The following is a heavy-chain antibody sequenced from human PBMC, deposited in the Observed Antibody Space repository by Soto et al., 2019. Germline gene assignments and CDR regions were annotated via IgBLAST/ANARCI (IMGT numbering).Heavy chain of an antibody. CDR2: VSYSGTT. Sequence: WNWIRQPPGKGLEWIGFVSYSGTTKYNASLKSRVTISVDTSRSQISLKVSSVTAADTAVYYCARGATVTHSDYWGQGTLVTVSS. D-gene: IGHD4-17*01. J-gene: IGHJ4*02. CDR3: ARGATVTHSDY. V-gene: IGHV4-59*01.